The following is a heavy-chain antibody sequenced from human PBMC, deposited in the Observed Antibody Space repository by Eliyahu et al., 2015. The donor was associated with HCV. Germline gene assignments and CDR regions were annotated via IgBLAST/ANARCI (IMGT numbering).Heavy chain of an antibody. CDR3: ARSIDGITMIYFDW. CDR1: GFICXDHD. CDR2: ISSSGNTK. J-gene: IGHJ4*02. D-gene: IGHD3-22*01. Sequence: EVQLVESGGDLAQPGGSLXLXCAASGFICXDHDMNWVRQAPGKGLEWVSYISSSGNTKKYADSVKGRFTISRDSAKNSLYLQMNSLRAEDTAVYYCARSIDGITMIYFDWWGQGTLVTVSS. V-gene: IGHV3-48*03.